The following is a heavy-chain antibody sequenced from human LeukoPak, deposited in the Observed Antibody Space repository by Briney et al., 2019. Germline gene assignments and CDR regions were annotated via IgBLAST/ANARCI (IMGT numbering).Heavy chain of an antibody. D-gene: IGHD5/OR15-5a*01. J-gene: IGHJ4*02. CDR2: ISSSSSTI. Sequence: VGALRLSSAASGFTFSSYSMNWVRQAPGKGLEWVSYISSSSSTIYYAHSVKGRFTISRDNAKNSLYLQMNSLRDEDTAVYYCARDLRGEYAFDYWGQGTLVTVSS. CDR1: GFTFSSYS. CDR3: ARDLRGEYAFDY. V-gene: IGHV3-48*02.